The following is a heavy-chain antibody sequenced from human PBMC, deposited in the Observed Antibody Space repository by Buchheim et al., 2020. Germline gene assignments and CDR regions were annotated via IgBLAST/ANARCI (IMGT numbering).Heavy chain of an antibody. J-gene: IGHJ4*02. CDR2: IKQDGSEK. Sequence: EVQLVESGGGLVQPGGPLRLSCAASGFTFSSYWMSWVRQAPGKGLEWVANIKQDGSEKYYVDSVKGRITISRDNAKNSLYLQMNSLRAEDTAVYYCARDLPQTSEYSSSWSPFDYWGQGTL. V-gene: IGHV3-7*04. CDR1: GFTFSSYW. D-gene: IGHD6-13*01. CDR3: ARDLPQTSEYSSSWSPFDY.